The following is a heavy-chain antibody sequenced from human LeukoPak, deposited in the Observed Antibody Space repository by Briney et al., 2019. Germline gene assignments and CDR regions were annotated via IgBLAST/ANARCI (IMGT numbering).Heavy chain of an antibody. D-gene: IGHD2-21*01. J-gene: IGHJ4*02. CDR1: GYTFSSYG. Sequence: ASVKVSCKTSGYTFSSYGISRLRQAPGQGLEWMGWISGYNGNTNYLQKFQGRVTMTTDTSTSTLHLEVRSLRSDDTAVYYCARDNGHKSVDYWGQGTLVTVSS. CDR3: ARDNGHKSVDY. V-gene: IGHV1-18*01. CDR2: ISGYNGNT.